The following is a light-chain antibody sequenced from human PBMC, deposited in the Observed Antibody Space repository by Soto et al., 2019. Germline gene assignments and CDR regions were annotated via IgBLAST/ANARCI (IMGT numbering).Light chain of an antibody. CDR2: WAS. V-gene: IGKV4-1*01. CDR1: QSVLRSSNNKNY. Sequence: DIVMIQSPDSLAVSLGERATINYKSSQSVLRSSNNKNYLAWFQQKPGQPPKLLTYWASTRESGVPDRFSGSGFGTDFTLTISSLQTEDVAVYYGQQYCSAPRTVGQGTKVEIK. CDR3: QQYCSAPRT. J-gene: IGKJ1*01.